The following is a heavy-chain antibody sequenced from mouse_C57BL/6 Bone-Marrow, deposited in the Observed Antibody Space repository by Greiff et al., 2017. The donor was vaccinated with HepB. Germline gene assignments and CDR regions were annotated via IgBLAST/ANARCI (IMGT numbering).Heavy chain of an antibody. CDR3: ARYPIYYGHY. CDR1: GYAFTNYL. V-gene: IGHV1-54*01. J-gene: IGHJ2*01. Sequence: VKLQQSGAELVRPGTSVKVSCKASGYAFTNYLIEWVKQRPGQGLEWIGVINPGSGGTNYNEKFKGKATLTADKSASTAYMQRSSLTSEESAVHFCARYPIYYGHYGGQGTTLTVSS. D-gene: IGHD2-1*01. CDR2: INPGSGGT.